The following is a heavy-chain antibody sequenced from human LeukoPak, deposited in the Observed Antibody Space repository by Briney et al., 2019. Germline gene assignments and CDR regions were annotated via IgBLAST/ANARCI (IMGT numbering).Heavy chain of an antibody. Sequence: ASETLSLTXAVSGYSISSGYYWGWIRQPPGKGLERIGSIYHSGSTYYNPSLKSRVTISVDTSKNQFSLKLSSVTAADTAVYYCARLTGDGYSPQDSFDIWGQGTMVTVSS. CDR3: ARLTGDGYSPQDSFDI. J-gene: IGHJ3*02. D-gene: IGHD5-24*01. CDR2: IYHSGST. V-gene: IGHV4-38-2*01. CDR1: GYSISSGYY.